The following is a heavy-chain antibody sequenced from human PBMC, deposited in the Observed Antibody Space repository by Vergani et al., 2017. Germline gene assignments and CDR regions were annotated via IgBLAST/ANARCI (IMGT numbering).Heavy chain of an antibody. J-gene: IGHJ4*02. Sequence: EVQLLESGGGLVQPGGSLRLSCAASGFTFSTYAMTWVRQAPGKGLEWVSVIYSGGSTYYADSVKGRFTISRDNSKNTLYLQMNRLRAEDTAVYYCAIDPATVVTPYFDYWGQGTLVTVSS. CDR2: IYSGGST. CDR3: AIDPATVVTPYFDY. V-gene: IGHV3-66*02. D-gene: IGHD4-23*01. CDR1: GFTFSTYA.